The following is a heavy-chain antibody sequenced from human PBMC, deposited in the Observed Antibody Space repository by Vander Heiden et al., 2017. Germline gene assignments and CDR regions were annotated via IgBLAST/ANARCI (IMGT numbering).Heavy chain of an antibody. CDR3: AREGDDSSSSHYFDY. CDR1: GGSISSYY. CDR2: IYYSGST. J-gene: IGHJ4*02. V-gene: IGHV4-59*01. D-gene: IGHD6-6*01. Sequence: QVQLQESGPGLVKPSETLSLTCTVSGGSISSYYWSWIRQPPGKGLEWIGHIYYSGSTNYNPSRKSRVTISVDTSKNQFSLKLSSVTAADTAVYYCAREGDDSSSSHYFDYWGQGTLVTVS.